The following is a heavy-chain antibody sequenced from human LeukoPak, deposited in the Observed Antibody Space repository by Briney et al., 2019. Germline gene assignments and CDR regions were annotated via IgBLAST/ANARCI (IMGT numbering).Heavy chain of an antibody. CDR3: AKDIRVYSSSWTGMDY. D-gene: IGHD6-13*01. V-gene: IGHV3-21*01. CDR2: ISSSSSYI. CDR1: GFTFSSYS. J-gene: IGHJ4*02. Sequence: GGSLRLSCAASGFTFSSYSMNWVRQAPGKGLEWVSFISSSSSYIYYADSVKGRFTISRDNAKNSLYLQMNSLRAEDTAVYYCAKDIRVYSSSWTGMDYWGQGTLVTVSS.